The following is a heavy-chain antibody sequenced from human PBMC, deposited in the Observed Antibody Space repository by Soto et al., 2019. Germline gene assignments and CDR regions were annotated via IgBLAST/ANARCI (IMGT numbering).Heavy chain of an antibody. CDR2: ISSSSSYI. Sequence: VGSQTLSCASSEFTFSSYSMNWVRQAPGKGLEWVSSISSSSSYIYYADSVKGRFTISRDNAKNSLYLQMNSLRAEDTAVYYCARDSTPSIWGQGTMVNVSS. J-gene: IGHJ3*02. CDR3: ARDSTPSI. CDR1: EFTFSSYS. V-gene: IGHV3-21*01. D-gene: IGHD4-17*01.